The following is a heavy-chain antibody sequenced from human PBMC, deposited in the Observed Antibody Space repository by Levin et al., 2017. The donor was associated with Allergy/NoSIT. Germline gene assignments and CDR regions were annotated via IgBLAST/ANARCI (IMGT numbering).Heavy chain of an antibody. CDR3: ARDLYPGIVVAGSDWFDP. CDR1: GYTFTSYG. CDR2: ISAYNANT. V-gene: IGHV1-18*01. J-gene: IGHJ5*02. Sequence: AGESLKISCKASGYTFTSYGITWVRQAPGQGLEWVGWISAYNANTKYAQKLQGRVTMITDTSTSTVYMELRNLRSDDTAVYYCARDLYPGIVVAGSDWFDPWGQGTLVTVSS. D-gene: IGHD6-19*01.